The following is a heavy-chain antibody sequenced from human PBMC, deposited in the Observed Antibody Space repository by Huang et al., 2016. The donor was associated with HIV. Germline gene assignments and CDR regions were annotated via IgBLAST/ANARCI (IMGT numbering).Heavy chain of an antibody. CDR2: ISPLFNTT. Sequence: QVQLVQSGTEVKKPGSSVKVSCKSSGGPFRTSAFRWVRQAPGQGLEWMGGISPLFNTTNYAHHFQGRVTIIADESTSTAYMELSSLRDDDTAVYYCARDEGGRYCSSISCYFVYWGQGTMVTVSS. CDR1: GGPFRTSA. V-gene: IGHV1-69*13. D-gene: IGHD2-2*01. J-gene: IGHJ4*02. CDR3: ARDEGGRYCSSISCYFVY.